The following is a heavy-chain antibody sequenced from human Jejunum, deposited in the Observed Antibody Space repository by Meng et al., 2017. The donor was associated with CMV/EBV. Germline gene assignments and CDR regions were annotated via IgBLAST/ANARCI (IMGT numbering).Heavy chain of an antibody. D-gene: IGHD2-2*01. CDR1: Y. V-gene: IGHV3-11*04. Sequence: YMSWIRQAPGKVLEWVSYISSSGSTIYYADSVKGRFTISRDNAKNSLYLQMNSLRAKDTAVYYCARDLVVVPAAMGVYYYYGMDVWGQGTTVTVSS. J-gene: IGHJ6*02. CDR3: ARDLVVVPAAMGVYYYYGMDV. CDR2: ISSSGSTI.